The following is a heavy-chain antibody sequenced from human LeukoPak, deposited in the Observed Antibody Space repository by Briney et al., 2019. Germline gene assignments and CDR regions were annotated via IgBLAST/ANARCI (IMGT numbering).Heavy chain of an antibody. J-gene: IGHJ3*02. CDR1: GFFISSGYY. D-gene: IGHD3-3*01. CDR2: IYQSGST. Sequence: PSETLSLTCAVSGFFISSGYYWGWIRQPPGKGLEWIGSIYQSGSTYYNPSPQSRVSISINMSKNQFSLKLNSVTAADTAIYYCARQMGDFWGGYPNAFDIWGQGTMVTVSS. CDR3: ARQMGDFWGGYPNAFDI. V-gene: IGHV4-38-2*01.